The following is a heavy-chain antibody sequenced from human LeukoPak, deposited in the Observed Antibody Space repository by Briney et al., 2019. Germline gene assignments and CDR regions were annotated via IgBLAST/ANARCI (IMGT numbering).Heavy chain of an antibody. V-gene: IGHV5-51*01. CDR2: IYPGDSHT. D-gene: IGHD3-22*01. CDR3: ARGDDGNVGYFVY. CDR1: GYSFSSYW. Sequence: GESLKISCKGSGYSFSSYWIGWVRQMPGKGLEWMGVIYPGDSHTRYSQSFQGQVTISADKSINTAFLQWSSLEASDTAMYYCARGDDGNVGYFVYWGRGTLVTVSS. J-gene: IGHJ4*02.